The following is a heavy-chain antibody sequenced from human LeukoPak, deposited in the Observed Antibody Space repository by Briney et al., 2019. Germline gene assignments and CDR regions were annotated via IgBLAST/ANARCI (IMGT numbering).Heavy chain of an antibody. Sequence: SGGSLRLSCAASGFTFSSYGMHWVRQAPGKGLEWVAFIRYDGSNKYYADSVKGRFTISRDNSKNTLYLQMNSLRAEDTAVYYCAKCLEFSCNPGDGYFDYWGQGNLVTVSS. J-gene: IGHJ4*02. V-gene: IGHV3-30*02. CDR2: IRYDGSNK. CDR3: AKCLEFSCNPGDGYFDY. D-gene: IGHD2/OR15-2a*01. CDR1: GFTFSSYG.